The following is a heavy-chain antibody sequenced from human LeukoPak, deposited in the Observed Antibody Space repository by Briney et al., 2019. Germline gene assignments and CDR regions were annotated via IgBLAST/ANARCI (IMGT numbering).Heavy chain of an antibody. D-gene: IGHD4-17*01. V-gene: IGHV3-48*02. CDR1: GFTFSSYS. CDR2: ISSSSSMI. Sequence: GGSLRLSCAASGFTFSSYSMNWARQAPGKGLEWVSYISSSSSMIYYADSVKGRFTISRDNAKNSLYLQMKSLRDEDTAIYYCARDYGDLPARVPYFDYWGQGTLVTVSS. CDR3: ARDYGDLPARVPYFDY. J-gene: IGHJ4*02.